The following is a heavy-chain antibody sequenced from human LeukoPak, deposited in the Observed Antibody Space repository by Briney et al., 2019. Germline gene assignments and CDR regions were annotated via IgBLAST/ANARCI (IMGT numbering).Heavy chain of an antibody. CDR3: AKVEGPPDY. Sequence: GGSLRLSCAASGFTFSSYGMHWVRQAPGKGLEWVAVISYDGSNKYYADSVKGRFTISRDNSKNTLYLQMNSLRVEDTAVYYCAKVEGPPDYWGQGTLVTVSS. J-gene: IGHJ4*02. V-gene: IGHV3-30*18. CDR1: GFTFSSYG. D-gene: IGHD3-3*01. CDR2: ISYDGSNK.